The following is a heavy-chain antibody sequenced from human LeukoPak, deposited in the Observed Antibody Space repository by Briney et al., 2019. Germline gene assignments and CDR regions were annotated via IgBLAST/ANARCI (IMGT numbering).Heavy chain of an antibody. V-gene: IGHV3-21*01. CDR2: ISSSSSYI. J-gene: IGHJ6*03. Sequence: GGSLRLSCAASGFTFSSYSMNWVRQAPGKGLEWVSSISSSSSYIYYADSVKGRFTISRDNAKNSLYLQMYSLRAEDTAVYYCARDFLTMVREVIIKDYYYYMDVSGKGTTVTVSS. CDR1: GFTFSSYS. CDR3: ARDFLTMVREVIIKDYYYYMDV. D-gene: IGHD3-10*01.